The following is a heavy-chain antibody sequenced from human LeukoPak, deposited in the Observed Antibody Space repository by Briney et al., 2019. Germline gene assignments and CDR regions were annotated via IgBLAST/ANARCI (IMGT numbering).Heavy chain of an antibody. Sequence: GGSLRLSRAASGFTFSDYYMSWIRQAPGKGLEWVSYISSSGSTIYYADSVKGRFTISRDNAKNSLYLQMNSLRAEDTAVYYCARSRITMIVVEDWGQGTLVTVSS. D-gene: IGHD3-22*01. CDR3: ARSRITMIVVED. CDR1: GFTFSDYY. CDR2: ISSSGSTI. J-gene: IGHJ4*02. V-gene: IGHV3-11*01.